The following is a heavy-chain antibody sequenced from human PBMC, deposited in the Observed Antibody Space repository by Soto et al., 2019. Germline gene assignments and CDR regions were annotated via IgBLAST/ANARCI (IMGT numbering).Heavy chain of an antibody. D-gene: IGHD4-17*01. V-gene: IGHV4-31*03. J-gene: IGHJ4*01. Sequence: SETLSLTCTVSGVSINNHPYFWGWIRQRPEKGLEWIGYIYSSGTTYFNPSLLSRVGMSLDTSGNRFSLRLTSVTAADTAVYHCARGADYGDTVREYFFDFWGQGALVTVSS. CDR3: ARGADYGDTVREYFFDF. CDR2: IYSSGTT. CDR1: GVSINNHPYF.